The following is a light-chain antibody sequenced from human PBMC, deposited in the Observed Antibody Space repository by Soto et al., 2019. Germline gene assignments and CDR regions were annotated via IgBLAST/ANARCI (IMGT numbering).Light chain of an antibody. CDR2: GAS. CDR3: QQYASSPLT. Sequence: PGGRATLSCRASQSVGRNYLAWYKQKPGQAPRLLIYGASSRATGIPDTFSGSGSGTDFTLTISRLEPEDFAVYYCQQYASSPLTFGGGTKVEIK. V-gene: IGKV3-20*01. CDR1: QSVGRNY. J-gene: IGKJ4*01.